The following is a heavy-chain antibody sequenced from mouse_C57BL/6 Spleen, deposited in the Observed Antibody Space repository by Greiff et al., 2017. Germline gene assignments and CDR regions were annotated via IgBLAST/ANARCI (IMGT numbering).Heavy chain of an antibody. CDR2: IDPETGGT. Sequence: VQLQQSGAELVRPGASVTLSCKASGYTFTDYEMHWVKQTPVHGLEWIGAIDPETGGTAYNQKFKGKAILTADKSSSTAYMELRSLTSEDSAVYYCTNHYYGSSYRYFDVWGTGTTVTVSS. CDR3: TNHYYGSSYRYFDV. CDR1: GYTFTDYE. D-gene: IGHD1-1*01. J-gene: IGHJ1*03. V-gene: IGHV1-15*01.